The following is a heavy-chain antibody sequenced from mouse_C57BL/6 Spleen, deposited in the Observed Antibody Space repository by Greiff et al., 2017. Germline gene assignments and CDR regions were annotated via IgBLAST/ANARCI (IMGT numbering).Heavy chain of an antibody. D-gene: IGHD1-1*01. CDR3: ARSDTTVVPYYAMDY. J-gene: IGHJ4*01. V-gene: IGHV1-69*01. CDR2: IDPSDSYT. CDR1: GYTFTSYW. Sequence: QVQLQQSGAELVMPGASVKLSCKASGYTFTSYWMHWVKQRPGQGLEWIGEIDPSDSYTNYNQKFKGKSTLTVDKSSSTAYMQLSSLTSEDSAVYYCARSDTTVVPYYAMDYWGQGTSVTVSS.